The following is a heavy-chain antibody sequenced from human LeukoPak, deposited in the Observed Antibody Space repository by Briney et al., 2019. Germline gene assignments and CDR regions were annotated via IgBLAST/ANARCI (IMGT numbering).Heavy chain of an antibody. J-gene: IGHJ4*02. CDR3: ARRLGRSFDY. CDR2: INIGNGNT. D-gene: IGHD2-21*01. CDR1: GYTFINHA. Sequence: ASVKVSCKASGYTFINHAIHWVRQAPGQRLEWMGWINIGNGNTKYSQNFQGRITITRDTSATTAYMDLSSLRSEDTAVYYCARRLGRSFDYWGQGTLVTVPS. V-gene: IGHV1-3*04.